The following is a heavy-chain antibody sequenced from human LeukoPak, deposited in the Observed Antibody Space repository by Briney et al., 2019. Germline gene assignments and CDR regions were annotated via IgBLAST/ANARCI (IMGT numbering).Heavy chain of an antibody. J-gene: IGHJ4*02. CDR2: IKSKTDGGTT. V-gene: IGHV3-15*01. CDR3: TTGTFGIVGATGLDY. D-gene: IGHD1-26*01. CDR1: GFTFSNAW. Sequence: GGSLRLSCAASGFTFSNAWMSWVRQAPGKGLEWVGRIKSKTDGGTTDYAAPVKGRFTISRDDSKNTLNLQMNSLKTEDTAMYYCTTGTFGIVGATGLDYWGQGTLVTVSS.